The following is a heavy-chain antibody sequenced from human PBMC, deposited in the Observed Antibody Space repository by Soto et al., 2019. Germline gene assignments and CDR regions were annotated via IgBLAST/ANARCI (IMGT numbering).Heavy chain of an antibody. D-gene: IGHD2-2*02. CDR2: MNPNSGNT. Sequence: ASVKVSCKASGYTFTSYDINWVRQAAGQGLEWKGWMNPNSGNTGYAQKFQGRVTMTRNTSISTAYMELSSLRSEDTAVYYCARGVLGYCSSTSCYTIYGMDVWGQGTTVTSP. V-gene: IGHV1-8*01. CDR1: GYTFTSYD. CDR3: ARGVLGYCSSTSCYTIYGMDV. J-gene: IGHJ6*02.